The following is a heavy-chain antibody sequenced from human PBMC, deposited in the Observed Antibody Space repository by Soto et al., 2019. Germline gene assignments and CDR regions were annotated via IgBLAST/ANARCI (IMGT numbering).Heavy chain of an antibody. D-gene: IGHD5-12*01. J-gene: IGHJ2*01. CDR2: ISYDGSNK. CDR1: GFTFSSYA. Sequence: QVQLVESGGGVVQPGRSLRLSCAASGFTFSSYAMHWVRQAPGKGLEWVAVISYDGSNKYYADSVKGRFTISRDNSKDTLYLQMNSLRAEDTAVYYCARDPQAEMATINWYFDLWGRGTLVTVSS. CDR3: ARDPQAEMATINWYFDL. V-gene: IGHV3-30-3*01.